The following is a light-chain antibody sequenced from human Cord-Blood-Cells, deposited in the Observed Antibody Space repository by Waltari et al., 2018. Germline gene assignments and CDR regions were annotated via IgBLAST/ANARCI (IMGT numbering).Light chain of an antibody. CDR2: DVS. V-gene: IGLV2-14*01. J-gene: IGLJ2*01. CDR3: SSYTSSSTLV. CDR1: SSDVGGYNY. Sequence: QSALTQPASVSGFPGQSITISCTGTSSDVGGYNYVSWYQQHPGKAPKLMIYDVSNRPSGVSNRFSGSKSANTASLTISGLQAEDEADYYCSSYTSSSTLVFGGGTKLTVL.